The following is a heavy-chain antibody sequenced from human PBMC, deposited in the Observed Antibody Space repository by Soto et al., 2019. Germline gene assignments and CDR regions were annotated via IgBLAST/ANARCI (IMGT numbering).Heavy chain of an antibody. CDR1: GFTFSSYW. Sequence: PGGSLRLSCAASGFTFSSYWMSWVRQAPGKGLEWVANIKQDGSEKYYVDSVKGRFTISRDNAKNSLYLQMNSLRAEDTAVYYCARDRAVVVVPAATPYYYGMDVWGQGTTVTVSS. CDR3: ARDRAVVVVPAATPYYYGMDV. J-gene: IGHJ6*02. D-gene: IGHD2-2*01. V-gene: IGHV3-7*01. CDR2: IKQDGSEK.